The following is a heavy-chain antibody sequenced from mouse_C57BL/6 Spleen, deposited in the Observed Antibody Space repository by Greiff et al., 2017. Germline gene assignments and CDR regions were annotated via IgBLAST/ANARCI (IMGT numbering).Heavy chain of an antibody. J-gene: IGHJ1*03. CDR3: TGAYSNYGDYWYFDV. CDR2: IRNKANNHAT. Sequence: DVMLVESGGCLVQPGGSMKLSCAASGFTFSDAWMDWVRQSPEKGLAWVAEIRNKANNHATYYAESVQGRFTISRDDSKSSVYLQMNSLRAEDTGIYYCTGAYSNYGDYWYFDVWGTGTTVTVSS. D-gene: IGHD2-5*01. CDR1: GFTFSDAW. V-gene: IGHV6-6*01.